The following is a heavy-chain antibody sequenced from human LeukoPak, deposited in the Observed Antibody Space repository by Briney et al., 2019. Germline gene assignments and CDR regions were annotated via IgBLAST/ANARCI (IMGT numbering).Heavy chain of an antibody. J-gene: IGHJ4*02. CDR2: IWYDGSNK. Sequence: PGRSLRLSCAASGFTFSSYGMHWVRQAPGKGLEWVAVIWYDGSNKYYADSVKGRFTISRDNSKNTPYLQLNSLRAEDTAVYYCAKSDSSGYYYAEGGSFDYWGQGTLVTVSS. V-gene: IGHV3-33*06. CDR3: AKSDSSGYYYAEGGSFDY. D-gene: IGHD3-22*01. CDR1: GFTFSSYG.